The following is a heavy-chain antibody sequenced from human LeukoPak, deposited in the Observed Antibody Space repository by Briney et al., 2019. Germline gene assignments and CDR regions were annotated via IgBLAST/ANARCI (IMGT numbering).Heavy chain of an antibody. CDR1: GFTFSNAW. CDR3: TTGGRYFDWLLLADY. V-gene: IGHV3-15*01. CDR2: IKSKTDGGTT. J-gene: IGHJ4*02. D-gene: IGHD3-9*01. Sequence: PGGSLRLSCAASGFTFSNAWMSWVRQAPGKGLEWVGRIKSKTDGGTTDYAAPVKGRFTISRDDSKNTLYLQMNSLKTEDTAVYYCTTGGRYFDWLLLADYWGQGTLVTVSS.